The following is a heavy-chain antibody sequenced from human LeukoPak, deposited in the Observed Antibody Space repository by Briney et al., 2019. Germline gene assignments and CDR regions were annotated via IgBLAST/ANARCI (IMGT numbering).Heavy chain of an antibody. V-gene: IGHV1-2*02. CDR1: GYTFTGYF. CDR3: VPSHGMPSHGVGHFYFDY. D-gene: IGHD3-3*02. Sequence: GASVKVSCKASGYTFTGYFMHWVRQAPGQGLEWMGWIDPKSGGTKYAQKFQGRVTMTRDTSLSTAYIDLSRLTSDDTAVYYCVPSHGMPSHGVGHFYFDYWGQGTLVTVSS. J-gene: IGHJ4*02. CDR2: IDPKSGGT.